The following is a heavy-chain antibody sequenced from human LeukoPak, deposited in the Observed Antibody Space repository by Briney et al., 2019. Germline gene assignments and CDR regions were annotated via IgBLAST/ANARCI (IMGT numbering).Heavy chain of an antibody. Sequence: ASVKVSCKASGGTFSSYAISWVRQAPGQGLEWRGGIIPIFGTANYAQKFQGRVTITADESTSTAYMELSSLRSEDTAVYYCARMPVNYYDSSGYQNYFDYWGQGTLVTVSS. V-gene: IGHV1-69*13. D-gene: IGHD3-22*01. CDR3: ARMPVNYYDSSGYQNYFDY. CDR2: IIPIFGTA. CDR1: GGTFSSYA. J-gene: IGHJ4*02.